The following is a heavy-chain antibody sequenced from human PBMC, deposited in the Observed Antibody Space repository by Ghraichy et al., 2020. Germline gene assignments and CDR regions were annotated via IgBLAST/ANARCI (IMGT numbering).Heavy chain of an antibody. D-gene: IGHD6-13*01. Sequence: TLSLTCTVSGGSISSYYWSWIRQPPGKGLEWIGYIYYSGSTNYNPSLKSRVTISVDTSKNQFSLKLSSVTAADTAVYYCASCFIAAAGTGYFDYWGQGTLVTVSS. CDR2: IYYSGST. J-gene: IGHJ4*02. CDR3: ASCFIAAAGTGYFDY. CDR1: GGSISSYY. V-gene: IGHV4-59*01.